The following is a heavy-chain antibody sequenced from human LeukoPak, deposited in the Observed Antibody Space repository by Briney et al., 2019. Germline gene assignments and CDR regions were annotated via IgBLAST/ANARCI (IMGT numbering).Heavy chain of an antibody. D-gene: IGHD3-22*01. V-gene: IGHV3-11*01. CDR2: ISRSGSTI. CDR3: ARDEAYYYDSSGYDY. CDR1: GFTFSDYY. Sequence: PGGSLRLSCAASGFTFSDYYMSWIRQAPGKGLEWASYISRSGSTIYCADSVKGRFTISRDNAKNSLYLQMNSLRAEDTAVYYCARDEAYYYDSSGYDYWGQGTLVTVSS. J-gene: IGHJ4*02.